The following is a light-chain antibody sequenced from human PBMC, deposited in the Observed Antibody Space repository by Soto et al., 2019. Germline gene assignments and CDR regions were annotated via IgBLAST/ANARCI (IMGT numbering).Light chain of an antibody. V-gene: IGKV3-15*01. CDR1: QSVTSN. CDR2: GAS. J-gene: IGKJ1*01. Sequence: EIVMTQSPATLSVSPGERATLSCRASQSVTSNLACSQQKPGQAPRLLIYGASTRATGIPARFSGSGSGTEFTLTISRLQSADFAIFVGQQYNTWTETFGQGTKVEIK. CDR3: QQYNTWTET.